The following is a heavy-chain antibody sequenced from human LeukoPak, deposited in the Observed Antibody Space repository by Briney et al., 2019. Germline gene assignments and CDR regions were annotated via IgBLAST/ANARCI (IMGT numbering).Heavy chain of an antibody. V-gene: IGHV4-59*08. D-gene: IGHD6-19*01. CDR2: IYYSGIT. Sequence: SETLSLTCTVSGGSISSYYWSWIRQPPGKGLEWIGYIYYSGITNYNPSLKSRVTISVDTPKNQFSLKLSSVTAADTAVYYCARLGRAVAGTSPFDYWGQGTLVTVSS. CDR3: ARLGRAVAGTSPFDY. CDR1: GGSISSYY. J-gene: IGHJ4*02.